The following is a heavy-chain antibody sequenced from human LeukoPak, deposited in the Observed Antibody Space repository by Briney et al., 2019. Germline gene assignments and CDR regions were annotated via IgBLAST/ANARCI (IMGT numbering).Heavy chain of an antibody. CDR1: GFTFSTYD. D-gene: IGHD3-10*01. Sequence: GRSLRLSCAVSGFTFSTYDMYWVRQAPGKGLEWVAAISYDGSNKYYADSVKGRFTISRDNSKNTLYLQMNSLRAEDTAVYYCARDPYYGSGTSPPRLDVWGQGTTVTVSS. CDR3: ARDPYYGSGTSPPRLDV. V-gene: IGHV3-30-3*01. CDR2: ISYDGSNK. J-gene: IGHJ6*02.